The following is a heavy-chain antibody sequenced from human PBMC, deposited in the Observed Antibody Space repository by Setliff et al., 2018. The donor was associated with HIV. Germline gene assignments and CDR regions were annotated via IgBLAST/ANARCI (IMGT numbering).Heavy chain of an antibody. Sequence: SGPTLVNPTQTLTLTCTFSGFSLSTSGVGVGWIRQPPGEALEWLALIHWDDDKRYSPSLKSRLTITKDTSKNQVVLTMTNMDPVAAADTGVYYCAREPNWGTVTTYAYFYSMDVWGKGTTVTVSS. CDR2: IHWDDDK. J-gene: IGHJ6*03. D-gene: IGHD4-17*01. CDR1: GFSLSTSGVG. V-gene: IGHV2-5*02. CDR3: YYCAREPNWGTVTTYAYFYSMDV.